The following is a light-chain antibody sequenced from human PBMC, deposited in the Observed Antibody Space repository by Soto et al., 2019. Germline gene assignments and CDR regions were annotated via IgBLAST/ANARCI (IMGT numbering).Light chain of an antibody. J-gene: IGKJ1*01. CDR2: RTS. Sequence: DIRMTQSPSTLSASVGGRVTITCRASHSVSPWLDWYQQKPGKAPKLLIYRTSSLQNGVPARFSGRGSGTDFFLTISNLQPDDFATYYCQQYSSSSTFGQGTRVELK. CDR3: QQYSSSST. V-gene: IGKV1-5*03. CDR1: HSVSPW.